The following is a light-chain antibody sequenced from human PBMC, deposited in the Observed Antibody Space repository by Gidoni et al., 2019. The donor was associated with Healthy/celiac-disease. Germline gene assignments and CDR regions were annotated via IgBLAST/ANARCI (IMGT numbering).Light chain of an antibody. V-gene: IGLV2-23*01. CDR1: SSDVGSYNL. J-gene: IGLJ3*02. CDR2: EGS. CDR3: CSYAGSSSWV. Sequence: QSALTQPASVPGSPGQSITISCTGTSSDVGSYNLVSWYQQHPGKAPKLMIYEGSKRPSWVSNRFSGSKSGNTASLTISGLQAEDEADYYCCSYAGSSSWVFGGGTKLTVL.